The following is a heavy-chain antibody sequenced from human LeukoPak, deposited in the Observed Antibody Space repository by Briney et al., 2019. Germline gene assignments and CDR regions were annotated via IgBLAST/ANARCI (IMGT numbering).Heavy chain of an antibody. D-gene: IGHD4-17*01. Sequence: HPGGSLRLSCAASGFTFSSHSVNWVRQAPGKGLEWVSYISSSSSTIYYADSVKGRFTISRDNSKNTLYLQMNSLRAEDTAVYYCASRPDGAQGPFDFWGQGTLVTVSS. CDR2: ISSSSSTI. J-gene: IGHJ4*02. CDR1: GFTFSSHS. CDR3: ASRPDGAQGPFDF. V-gene: IGHV3-48*04.